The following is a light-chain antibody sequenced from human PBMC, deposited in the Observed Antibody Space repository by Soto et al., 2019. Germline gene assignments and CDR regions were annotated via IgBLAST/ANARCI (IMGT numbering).Light chain of an antibody. CDR2: GNS. Sequence: QSVLTQPPSVSGAPGQRVTISCTGSSSNIGAGYDVHWYQQLPGTAPKLLIYGNSNRPSGVPDRFSGPKSGTSASLAITGLQAEDEADYYCQSSDSSLSGYVFGTGTKVTVL. CDR1: SSNIGAGYD. J-gene: IGLJ1*01. V-gene: IGLV1-40*01. CDR3: QSSDSSLSGYV.